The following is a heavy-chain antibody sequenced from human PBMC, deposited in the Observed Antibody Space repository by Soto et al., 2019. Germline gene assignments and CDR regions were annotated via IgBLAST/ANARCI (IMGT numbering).Heavy chain of an antibody. V-gene: IGHV3-23*01. D-gene: IGHD2-15*01. Sequence: GSLRLSCAASGFTFSSYAMSWVRQAPGKGLEWVSAISGSGGSTYYADSVKGRFTISRDNSKNTLYLQMNSLRAEDTAVYYCAKDTLGYCSGGSCYSRFDYWGQGTLVTVSS. CDR3: AKDTLGYCSGGSCYSRFDY. CDR1: GFTFSSYA. J-gene: IGHJ4*01. CDR2: ISGSGGST.